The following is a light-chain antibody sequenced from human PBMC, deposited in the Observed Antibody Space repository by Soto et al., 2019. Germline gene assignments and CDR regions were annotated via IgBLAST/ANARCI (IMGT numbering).Light chain of an antibody. CDR1: HGIAPY. V-gene: IGKV1-27*01. Sequence: DVQMTQSPSSLSAFVGERVTITCRASHGIAPYLAWFQQKPGKVPKLLIYATSTLQSGVPSRFSGSGSGTDLTLTINSLKPEDVGTYYCQKYNSAPLTFGGGTKVEIK. J-gene: IGKJ4*01. CDR3: QKYNSAPLT. CDR2: ATS.